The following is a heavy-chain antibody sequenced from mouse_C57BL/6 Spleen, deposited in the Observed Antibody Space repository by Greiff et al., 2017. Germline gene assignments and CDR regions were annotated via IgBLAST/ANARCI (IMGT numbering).Heavy chain of an antibody. CDR2: ISNGGGST. CDR1: GFTFSDYY. CDR3: ARETNWYFDV. J-gene: IGHJ1*03. D-gene: IGHD1-3*01. V-gene: IGHV5-12*01. Sequence: DVKLVESGGGLVQPGGSLKLSCAASGFTFSDYYMYWVRQTPEKRLEWVAYISNGGGSTYYPDTVKGRFTISRDNAKNTLYLQMSRLKSEDTAMYYCARETNWYFDVWGTGTTVTVSS.